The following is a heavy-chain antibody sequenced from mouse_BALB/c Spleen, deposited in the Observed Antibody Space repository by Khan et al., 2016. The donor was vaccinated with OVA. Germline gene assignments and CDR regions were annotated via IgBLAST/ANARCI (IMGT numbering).Heavy chain of an antibody. J-gene: IGHJ3*01. CDR1: GYTFTDYY. D-gene: IGHD2-4*01. CDR2: ISPGSGDT. Sequence: QVQLQQSGAELARPGASVKLSCKASGYTFTDYYINWVKQRTGQGLEWIGEISPGSGDTYYNEKFKGKATLTVDKSSTTAYMLLSSLTAEASAVYFCARRNYVAYAFAYWGQGTLVTVSA. CDR3: ARRNYVAYAFAY. V-gene: IGHV1-77*01.